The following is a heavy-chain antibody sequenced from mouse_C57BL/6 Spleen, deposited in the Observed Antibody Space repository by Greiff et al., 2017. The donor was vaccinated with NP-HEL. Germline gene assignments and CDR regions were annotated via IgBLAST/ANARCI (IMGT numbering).Heavy chain of an antibody. V-gene: IGHV1-26*01. D-gene: IGHD4-1*01. J-gene: IGHJ2*01. Sequence: EVQLQQSGPELVKPGASVKISCKASGYTFTDYYMNWVKQSHGKSLEWIGDINPNNGGTSYNQKFKGKATLTVDKSSSTAYMELRSLTSEDSAVYYCARGNTGDYFDYWGQGTTLTVSS. CDR3: ARGNTGDYFDY. CDR2: INPNNGGT. CDR1: GYTFTDYY.